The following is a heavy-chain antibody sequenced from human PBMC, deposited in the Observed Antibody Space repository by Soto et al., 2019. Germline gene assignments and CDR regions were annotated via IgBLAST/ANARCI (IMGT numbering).Heavy chain of an antibody. CDR3: ARQALVLGFDY. V-gene: IGHV4-34*01. D-gene: IGHD6-13*01. CDR1: GGSCSGYY. Sequence: SDALSLTCAVYGGSCSGYYWSWIRQPPGKGLEWIGEINHGGSTNYNPSLKSRVTISVDTSKNQFSLKLSSVTAADTAVYYCARQALVLGFDYWGQGTLVTVSS. CDR2: INHGGST. J-gene: IGHJ4*02.